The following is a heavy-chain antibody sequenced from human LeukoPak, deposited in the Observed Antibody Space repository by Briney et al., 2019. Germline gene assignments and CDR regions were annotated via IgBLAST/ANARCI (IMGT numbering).Heavy chain of an antibody. V-gene: IGHV3-30-3*01. CDR2: ISYDGSNK. D-gene: IGHD6-19*01. CDR1: RFTFSSYA. Sequence: GGSLRLSCAASRFTFSSYAMHWVRQAPGKGLEWVAVISYDGSNKYYADSVKGRFTISRDNSKNTLYLQMNSLRAEDTAVYYCARDLGEYSSGGNFDYWGQGTLVTVSS. J-gene: IGHJ4*02. CDR3: ARDLGEYSSGGNFDY.